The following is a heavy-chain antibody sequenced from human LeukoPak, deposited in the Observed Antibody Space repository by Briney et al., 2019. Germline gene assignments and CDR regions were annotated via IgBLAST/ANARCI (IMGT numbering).Heavy chain of an antibody. CDR2: IKSKTDGGTT. J-gene: IGHJ6*03. D-gene: IGHD2-15*01. V-gene: IGHV3-15*01. CDR1: GFTFSNAW. Sequence: GGSLRLSCAASGFTFSNAWMSWVRQAPGKGLEWVGRIKSKTDGGTTDYAAPVKGRFTISRDDSKNTLYLQMNSLKTEDTAVYYCTTDPEDNYHYYMDVWGKGTTVTVSS. CDR3: TTDPEDNYHYYMDV.